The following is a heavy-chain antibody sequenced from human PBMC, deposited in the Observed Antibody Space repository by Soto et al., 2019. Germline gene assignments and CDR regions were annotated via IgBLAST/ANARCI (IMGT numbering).Heavy chain of an antibody. J-gene: IGHJ4*02. CDR2: IYYSGST. CDR1: GGSISSSSYY. CDR3: ARLGGYSSGWYPSYYFDY. V-gene: IGHV4-39*01. Sequence: QLQLQESGPGLVKPSETLSLTCTVSGGSISSSSYYWGWIRQPPGKGLEWIGSIYYSGSTYYNPSLKSRVTISVDTSKNQFSLKLSSVTAADTAVYYCARLGGYSSGWYPSYYFDYWGQGTLVTVSS. D-gene: IGHD6-19*01.